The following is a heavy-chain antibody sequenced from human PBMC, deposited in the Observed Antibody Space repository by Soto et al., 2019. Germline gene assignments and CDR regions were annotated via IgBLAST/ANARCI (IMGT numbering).Heavy chain of an antibody. V-gene: IGHV3-11*03. D-gene: IGHD1-1*01. Sequence: PGGSLRLSCVASGFDFSDFHISWVRQAPGKGLEWISYISSSLGHTDYAESVKGRFTISRDNAKSSVFLEMSDLRSDDTAVYYCAANWNFGLNFWGQGXLVTVS. CDR2: ISSSLGHT. CDR3: AANWNFGLNF. CDR1: GFDFSDFH. J-gene: IGHJ4*02.